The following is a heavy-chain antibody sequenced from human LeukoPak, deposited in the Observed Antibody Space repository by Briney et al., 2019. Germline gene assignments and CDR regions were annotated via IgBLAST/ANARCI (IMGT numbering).Heavy chain of an antibody. D-gene: IGHD3-3*01. J-gene: IGHJ4*02. Sequence: PSETLSLTCTVSGGSISSSSFYWGWIRQPPGKGLEWIGTIYYSGNTYYNPSLKSRVTISVDTSKNQFSLKLSSVTAADTAVYYCARDRKREYYDFWSGYPPLDYWGQGTLVTVSS. CDR2: IYYSGNT. CDR1: GGSISSSSFY. V-gene: IGHV4-39*07. CDR3: ARDRKREYYDFWSGYPPLDY.